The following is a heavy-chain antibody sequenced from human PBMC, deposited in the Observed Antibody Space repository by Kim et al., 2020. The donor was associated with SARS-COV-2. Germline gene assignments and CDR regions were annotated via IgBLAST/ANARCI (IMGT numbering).Heavy chain of an antibody. D-gene: IGHD2-15*01. V-gene: IGHV1-69*01. CDR3: ATFRGGGYYGMDV. J-gene: IGHJ6*02. Sequence: AQKFQGRVTITADESTSTAYMELSSLRSEDTAVYYCATFRGGGYYGMDVWGQGTTVTVSS.